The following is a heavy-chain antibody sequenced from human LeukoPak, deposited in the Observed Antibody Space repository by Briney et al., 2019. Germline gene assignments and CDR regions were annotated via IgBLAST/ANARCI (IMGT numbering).Heavy chain of an antibody. V-gene: IGHV3-21*01. J-gene: IGHJ4*02. CDR1: GFTFSSYS. D-gene: IGHD2-2*01. Sequence: GGSLRLSCAASGFTFSSYSMNWVRQAPGKGLEWVSSISSSSSYIYYADSVKGRFTISRDNAKNSLYLQMNSLRAEDTAVYYCARDDVVVPAAIGVLDYWGQGTLVTVSS. CDR3: ARDDVVVPAAIGVLDY. CDR2: ISSSSSYI.